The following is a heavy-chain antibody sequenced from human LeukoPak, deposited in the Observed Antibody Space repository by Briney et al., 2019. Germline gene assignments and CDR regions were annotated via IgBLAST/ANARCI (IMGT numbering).Heavy chain of an antibody. CDR2: ISGSGGST. J-gene: IGHJ4*02. D-gene: IGHD2-15*01. CDR1: GFTLSSYA. V-gene: IGHV3-23*01. Sequence: GGSLRLSCAASGFTLSSYAMGWVRQAPGKGLEWVSAISGSGGSTYFADSVKGRFTISRDNSKNTLSLQMNSLGVEDTAVYYCARVPRYCSGGSCFGGYFDYWGQGTLVTVSS. CDR3: ARVPRYCSGGSCFGGYFDY.